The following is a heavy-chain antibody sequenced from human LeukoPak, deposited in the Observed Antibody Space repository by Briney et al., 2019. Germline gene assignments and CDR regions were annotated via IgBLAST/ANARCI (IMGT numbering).Heavy chain of an antibody. J-gene: IGHJ4*02. V-gene: IGHV4-4*08. CDR1: DDSITMYY. Sequence: SETLSLTCSVSDDSITMYYWTWIRQPPGKGLEWIGYVDHTGSTNFNPSLNGRVSISRDTTKNLFSLKLSSVTAADTAVYYCARESKYYYESGIYFYSTVSDYWGQGILVTVSS. CDR3: ARESKYYYESGIYFYSTVSDY. CDR2: VDHTGST. D-gene: IGHD3-22*01.